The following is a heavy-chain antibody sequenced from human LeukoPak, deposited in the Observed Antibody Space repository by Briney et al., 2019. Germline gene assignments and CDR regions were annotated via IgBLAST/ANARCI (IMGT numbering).Heavy chain of an antibody. CDR3: TKRVKYGGTWDHFAD. J-gene: IGHJ4*02. CDR2: VNADGGNT. CDR1: GFTFDNYR. D-gene: IGHD1-26*01. V-gene: IGHV3-23*01. Sequence: AGGSQRLSCAASGFTFDNYRMSWVRQAPGKGLEWVSTVNADGGNTYYADSVKGRFTISRDNSKRTLILQMNSLRVEDTALYYCTKRVKYGGTWDHFADWGQGTLVTVSS.